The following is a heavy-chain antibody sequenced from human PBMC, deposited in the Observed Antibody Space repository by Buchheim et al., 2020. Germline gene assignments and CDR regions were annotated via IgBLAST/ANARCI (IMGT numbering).Heavy chain of an antibody. J-gene: IGHJ1*01. CDR3: AKVTQGIFQH. CDR2: ISYDGSNK. V-gene: IGHV3-30*18. CDR1: GFTFSSYG. D-gene: IGHD1-14*01. Sequence: VQLVESGGGVVQPGRSLRLSCAASGFTFSSYGMHWVRQAPGKGLEWVAVISYDGSNKYYADSVKGRFTISRDNSKNTLYLQMNSLRAEDTAVYYCAKVTQGIFQHWGQGTL.